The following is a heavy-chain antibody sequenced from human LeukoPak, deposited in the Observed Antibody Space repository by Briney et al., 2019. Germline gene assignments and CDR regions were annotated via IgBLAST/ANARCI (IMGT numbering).Heavy chain of an antibody. Sequence: GASVKVSCKASGYTFTGYYMHWVRQAPGQGLEWMGWFNPNSGGTNYAQKFQGRVTMTRDTSISTAYTELSRLRSDDTAVYYCARDYYDSSGYYPLYYFDYWGQGTLVTVSS. CDR2: FNPNSGGT. CDR3: ARDYYDSSGYYPLYYFDY. V-gene: IGHV1-2*02. CDR1: GYTFTGYY. J-gene: IGHJ4*02. D-gene: IGHD3-22*01.